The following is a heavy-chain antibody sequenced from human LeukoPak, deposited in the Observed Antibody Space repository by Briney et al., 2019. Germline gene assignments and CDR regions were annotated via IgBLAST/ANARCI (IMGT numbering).Heavy chain of an antibody. CDR2: IIPIFGTA. Sequence: ASVKVSCKASGGTFSSYAISWVRQAPGQGLEWMGGIIPIFGTANYAQKFQGRVTITADKSTSTAYMELSSLRSEDTAVYYCARGHYDSSGYYRRHYYYYYMDVWGKGTTVTISS. V-gene: IGHV1-69*06. CDR3: ARGHYDSSGYYRRHYYYYYMDV. D-gene: IGHD3-22*01. J-gene: IGHJ6*03. CDR1: GGTFSSYA.